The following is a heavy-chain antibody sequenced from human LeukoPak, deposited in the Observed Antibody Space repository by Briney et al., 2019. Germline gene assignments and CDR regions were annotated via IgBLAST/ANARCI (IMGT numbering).Heavy chain of an antibody. Sequence: PGRSLRLSCAASGFTFSSYGMHWVRQAPGKGLEWVAVISYDGSNKYYADSVKGRFTISRDNSKNTLYLQMNSLRAEDTAVYYCARDLTTEGWFDPWGQGTLVTVSS. CDR1: GFTFSSYG. CDR3: ARDLTTEGWFDP. J-gene: IGHJ5*02. D-gene: IGHD4-17*01. V-gene: IGHV3-30*03. CDR2: ISYDGSNK.